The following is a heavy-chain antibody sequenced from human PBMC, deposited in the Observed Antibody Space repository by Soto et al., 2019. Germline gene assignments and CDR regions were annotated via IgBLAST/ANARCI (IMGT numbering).Heavy chain of an antibody. CDR1: GDSVSSNSAA. CDR3: ARESLCSGGSCYPRLYNWFDP. Sequence: QSLSLTCAISGDSVSSNSAAWNWIRQSPSRGLEWLGRTYYRSKWYNDYAVSVKSRITINPDTSKNQFSLQLNSVTPEDTAVYYCARESLCSGGSCYPRLYNWFDPWGQGTLVTVSS. D-gene: IGHD2-15*01. V-gene: IGHV6-1*01. J-gene: IGHJ5*02. CDR2: TYYRSKWYN.